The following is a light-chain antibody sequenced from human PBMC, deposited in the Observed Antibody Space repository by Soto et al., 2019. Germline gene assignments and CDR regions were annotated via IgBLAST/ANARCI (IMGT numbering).Light chain of an antibody. CDR3: SSYTSTILYV. CDR1: NSDVGGHNS. J-gene: IGLJ1*01. V-gene: IGLV2-14*01. Sequence: QSALTQPASVSGSLGQSITISCTGSNSDVGGHNSVSWYQQHPGKAPKLMIYEVGIRPSGVSTRFSGSKSGNTASLTISGLQAEDEADYYCSSYTSTILYVFGTGTKLTVL. CDR2: EVG.